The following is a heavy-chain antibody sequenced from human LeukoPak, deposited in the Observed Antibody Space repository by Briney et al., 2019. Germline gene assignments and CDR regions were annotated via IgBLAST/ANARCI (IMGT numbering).Heavy chain of an antibody. J-gene: IGHJ5*02. Sequence: SETLSLTCAVSGLSISSSNWWSWVRQPPGKWLEWIGENYHSASTNYNPTLKSRVTISLDKTKNHVSLKLSSVTGADTAVYYCAPGGPSDRDGNWFDPWGQGTLVTVSS. CDR3: APGGPSDRDGNWFDP. CDR1: GLSISSSNW. V-gene: IGHV4-4*02. CDR2: NYHSAST. D-gene: IGHD2-21*02.